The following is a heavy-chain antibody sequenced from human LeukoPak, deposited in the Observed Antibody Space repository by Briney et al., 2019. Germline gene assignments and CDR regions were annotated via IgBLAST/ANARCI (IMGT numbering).Heavy chain of an antibody. CDR2: ISGSGGST. D-gene: IGHD1-26*01. CDR3: VKDRRSVGAPDY. J-gene: IGHJ4*02. Sequence: GGSLRLSCAASGFTFSSYAMSWVRQAPGKGLEWVSAISGSGGSTYYADPVKGRFTISRDNSKNTLYLQMNSLRAEDTAVYYCVKDRRSVGAPDYWGQGTLVTVSS. V-gene: IGHV3-23*01. CDR1: GFTFSSYA.